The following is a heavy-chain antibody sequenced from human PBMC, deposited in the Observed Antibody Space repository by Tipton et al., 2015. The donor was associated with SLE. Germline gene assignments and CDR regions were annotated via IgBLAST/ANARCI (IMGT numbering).Heavy chain of an antibody. CDR2: IWFEGSDK. Sequence: SLRLSCAASGFTFSHYAMHWVRQAPGKGLEWVAGIWFEGSDKGYVDSVKGRFTISRDSSKNTLYLQMNSLRAEDTAVYYCARGWVGDLLFWYYFDYWGQGTLVTVSS. CDR1: GFTFSHYA. D-gene: IGHD2-21*01. J-gene: IGHJ4*02. CDR3: ARGWVGDLLFWYYFDY. V-gene: IGHV3-33*01.